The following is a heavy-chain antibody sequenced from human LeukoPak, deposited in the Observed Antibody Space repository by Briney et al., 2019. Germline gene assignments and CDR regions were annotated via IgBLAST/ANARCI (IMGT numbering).Heavy chain of an antibody. Sequence: PGRSLRLSCAASGFTFSSYGMHWVRQASGKGLEWVAVIWYDGSNKYYADSVKGRFTISRDNSKNTLYLQMNSLRAEDTAVYYCARPAYDYGITFDYWGQGTLVTVSS. J-gene: IGHJ4*02. CDR2: IWYDGSNK. CDR1: GFTFSSYG. CDR3: ARPAYDYGITFDY. V-gene: IGHV3-33*01. D-gene: IGHD4-17*01.